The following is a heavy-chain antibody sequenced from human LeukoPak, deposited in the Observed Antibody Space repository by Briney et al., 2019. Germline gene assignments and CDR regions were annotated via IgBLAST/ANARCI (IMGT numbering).Heavy chain of an antibody. CDR3: ARVGGGPYSYGYY. J-gene: IGHJ4*02. D-gene: IGHD5-18*01. Sequence: GGSLRLSCAASGFTFSSYSMNWVRQAPGKGLEWVSSISSSSSYIYYADSVKGRFTISRDNAKNSLYPQMNSLRAEDTAVYYCARVGGGPYSYGYYWGQGTLVTVSS. CDR1: GFTFSSYS. V-gene: IGHV3-21*01. CDR2: ISSSSSYI.